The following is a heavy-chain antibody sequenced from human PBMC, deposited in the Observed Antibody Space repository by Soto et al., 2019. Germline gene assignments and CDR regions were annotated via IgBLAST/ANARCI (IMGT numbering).Heavy chain of an antibody. CDR1: GYTFTSYY. J-gene: IGHJ6*02. V-gene: IGHV1-46*01. D-gene: IGHD5-12*01. CDR2: INPSGGST. Sequence: ASVKVSCKASGYTFTSYYMHWVRQAPGQGLEWMGIINPSGGSTSYAQKFQGRVTMTRDTSTSTVYMELSSLRSEDTAVYYCASLFSGYYYYYGMDVWGQGTTV. CDR3: ASLFSGYYYYYGMDV.